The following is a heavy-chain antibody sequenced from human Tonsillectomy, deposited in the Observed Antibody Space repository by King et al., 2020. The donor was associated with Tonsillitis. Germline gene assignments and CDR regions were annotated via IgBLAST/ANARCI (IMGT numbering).Heavy chain of an antibody. Sequence: HVQLVESGAEVKKPGASVKVSCKASGCTFTSYGISWVRQAPGQGLEWMGWISAYNGNTNYAQKLQGRVTMTTDISTSTAYMELRSLRSDDTAVYYCARPLGYCSSTSCWGPYGFDPWGQGTLVTVSS. CDR3: ARPLGYCSSTSCWGPYGFDP. J-gene: IGHJ5*02. D-gene: IGHD2-2*01. V-gene: IGHV1-18*01. CDR1: GCTFTSYG. CDR2: ISAYNGNT.